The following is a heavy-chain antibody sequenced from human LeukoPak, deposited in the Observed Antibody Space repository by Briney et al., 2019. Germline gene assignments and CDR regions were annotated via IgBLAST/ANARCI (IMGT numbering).Heavy chain of an antibody. V-gene: IGHV1-2*02. CDR1: GYTFTGYY. J-gene: IGHJ5*02. D-gene: IGHD2-2*01. CDR2: INPNSGGT. CDR3: ARALPGIVVVVPAAKAVWFDP. Sequence: GASVKVSCKASGYTFTGYYMHWVRQAPGQGLEWMGWINPNSGGTNYAQKFQGRVTMTRDTSISTAYMELSRLRSDDTAVYYCARALPGIVVVVPAAKAVWFDPWGQGTLVTVSS.